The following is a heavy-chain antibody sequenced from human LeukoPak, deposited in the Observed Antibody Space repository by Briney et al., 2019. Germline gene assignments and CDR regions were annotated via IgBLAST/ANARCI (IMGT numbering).Heavy chain of an antibody. CDR2: INAAGDDM. CDR3: AKGIFGVIHNGIDV. V-gene: IGHV3-23*01. J-gene: IGHJ6*02. D-gene: IGHD3-3*01. Sequence: GGSLRLSCAASGFTFPTYSMAWVRQAPGKGLDWVSSINAAGDDMHYADSVKGRFSISRDNLKNTLYLQMHSLRAEDRAIYYCAKGIFGVIHNGIDVWGQGTAVTVSS. CDR1: GFTFPTYS.